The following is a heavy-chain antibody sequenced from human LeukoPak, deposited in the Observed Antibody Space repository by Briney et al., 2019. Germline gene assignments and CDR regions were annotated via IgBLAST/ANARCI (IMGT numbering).Heavy chain of an antibody. D-gene: IGHD3-10*01. Sequence: GGSLRLSCAASGFTFTNAWMSWVRQAPGKGLEWVANIKQDGSEKYYVDSVKGRFTISRDNAKNSLYLQMNSLRAEDTAVYYCARGDYYGSGSYSSHYYYYYMDVWGKGTTVTVSS. J-gene: IGHJ6*03. CDR1: GFTFTNAW. CDR3: ARGDYYGSGSYSSHYYYYYMDV. CDR2: IKQDGSEK. V-gene: IGHV3-7*01.